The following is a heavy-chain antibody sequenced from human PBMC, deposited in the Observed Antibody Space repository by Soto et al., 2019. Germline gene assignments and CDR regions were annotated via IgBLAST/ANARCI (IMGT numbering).Heavy chain of an antibody. V-gene: IGHV4-59*01. CDR2: IYYSGST. CDR1: GGSISSYY. Sequence: SETLSLTCTVSGGSISSYYWSWIRQPPWKGLEWIGYIYYSGSTNYNPSLKSRVTISVDTSKNQFSLKLSSVTAADTAVYYCARVIGGYDYYYYYGMDVWGQGTTVTVSS. CDR3: ARVIGGYDYYYYYGMDV. J-gene: IGHJ6*02. D-gene: IGHD5-12*01.